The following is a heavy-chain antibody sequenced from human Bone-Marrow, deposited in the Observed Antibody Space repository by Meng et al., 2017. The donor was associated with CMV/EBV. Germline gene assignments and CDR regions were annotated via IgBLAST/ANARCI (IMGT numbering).Heavy chain of an antibody. V-gene: IGHV1-2*02. J-gene: IGHJ4*02. Sequence: ASVKVSCKTSGFYFSDHYMHWVRQDPGQGLEWMGWIKPDSGATNYAQTFRGRVTLTTDSSISTAYMDLIRLTSDDTAVYYCARDHNWGLDHWGQGTLVTVSS. CDR2: IKPDSGAT. CDR3: ARDHNWGLDH. D-gene: IGHD1-1*01. CDR1: GFYFSDHY.